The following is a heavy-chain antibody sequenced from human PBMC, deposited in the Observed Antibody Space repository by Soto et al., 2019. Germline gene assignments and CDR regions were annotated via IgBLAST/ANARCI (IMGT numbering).Heavy chain of an antibody. Sequence: QVQLVQSGPEVKKPGASVKVSCKASGYTFTSNGFSWVRQAPGQGLEWMGWISAYNGNTNYAQKVTARVTLTTDTPTSTAYMELRSLRSDDTAVYYCARDPGGYCSGGSCYVNAAFDIWGQGTMVTVSS. CDR2: ISAYNGNT. D-gene: IGHD2-15*01. CDR3: ARDPGGYCSGGSCYVNAAFDI. V-gene: IGHV1-18*01. J-gene: IGHJ3*02. CDR1: GYTFTSNG.